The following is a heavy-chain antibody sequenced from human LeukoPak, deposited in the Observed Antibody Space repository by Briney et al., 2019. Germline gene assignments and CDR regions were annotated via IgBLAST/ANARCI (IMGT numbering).Heavy chain of an antibody. D-gene: IGHD3-3*01. CDR1: GYTFTSYD. V-gene: IGHV1-8*01. CDR2: MNPNSGNT. CDR3: ARAGNYDFWSGYSPSDWFDP. J-gene: IGHJ5*02. Sequence: GASVKVSCKASGYTFTSYDINWVRQATGQGLEWMGWMNPNSGNTGYAQKFQGRVTMTRNTPISTAYMELSSLRSEDTAVYYCARAGNYDFWSGYSPSDWFDPWGQGTLVTVSS.